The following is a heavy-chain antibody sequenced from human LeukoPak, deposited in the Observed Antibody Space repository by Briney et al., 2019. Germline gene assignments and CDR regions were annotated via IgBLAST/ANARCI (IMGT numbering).Heavy chain of an antibody. D-gene: IGHD2-15*01. Sequence: GGSLRLSCTASGFTFGDYAMSWVRQAPGKGLEWVGFIRSKAYGGTTEYAASVKGRFTISGDDSKSIAYLQMNSLKTEDTAVYYCTMSDDCSGGSCYSNYYGMDVWGQGTTVTVSS. V-gene: IGHV3-49*04. J-gene: IGHJ6*02. CDR3: TMSDDCSGGSCYSNYYGMDV. CDR1: GFTFGDYA. CDR2: IRSKAYGGTT.